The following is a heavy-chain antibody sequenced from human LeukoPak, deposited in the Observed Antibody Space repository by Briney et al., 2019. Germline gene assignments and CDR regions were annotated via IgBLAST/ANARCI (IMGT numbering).Heavy chain of an antibody. V-gene: IGHV3-53*01. CDR3: AKVGQNYDILTYYFDY. D-gene: IGHD3-9*01. J-gene: IGHJ4*02. CDR1: GFTVSSNY. CDR2: IYSGGST. Sequence: GGSLRLSCAASGFTVSSNYMSWVRQAPGKGLEWVSVIYSGGSTYYADSVKGRFTISRDNSKNTLYLQMNSLRAEDTAVYYCAKVGQNYDILTYYFDYWGQGTLVTVSS.